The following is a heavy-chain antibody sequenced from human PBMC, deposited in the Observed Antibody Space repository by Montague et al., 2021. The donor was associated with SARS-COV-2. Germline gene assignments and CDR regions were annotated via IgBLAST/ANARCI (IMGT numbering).Heavy chain of an antibody. CDR1: GFTFDDYG. D-gene: IGHD1-26*01. CDR3: AKSLQVGATTPFDY. V-gene: IGHV3-23*01. CDR2: ISSSGFAT. Sequence: SLRLSCAASGFTFDDYGMSWVRQAPGKGLEWVSSISSSGFATYYADSVKGRFTFSRGNSKNTVTLQMNSLRAEDTAIYYCAKSLQVGATTPFDYWGQGILVTVSS. J-gene: IGHJ4*02.